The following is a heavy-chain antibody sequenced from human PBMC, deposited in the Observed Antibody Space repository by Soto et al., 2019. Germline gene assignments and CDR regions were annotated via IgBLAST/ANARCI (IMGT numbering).Heavy chain of an antibody. J-gene: IGHJ4*02. CDR1: GFTFSSYW. D-gene: IGHD2-15*01. Sequence: GVSLRLSSAASGFTFSSYWMSWVRQAPGKGLAWVANIKQDGSEKYYVDSVKGRFTISRDNAKNPLYLQMNSLRAEDTAVYYCARSHRLYCSGGSCYKVGHAAFDNWGQGTLVNVS. V-gene: IGHV3-7*01. CDR2: IKQDGSEK. CDR3: ARSHRLYCSGGSCYKVGHAAFDN.